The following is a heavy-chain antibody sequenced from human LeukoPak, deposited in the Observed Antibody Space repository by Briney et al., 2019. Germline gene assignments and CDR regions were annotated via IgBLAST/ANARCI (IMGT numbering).Heavy chain of an antibody. J-gene: IGHJ4*02. CDR3: AKTRATLDY. D-gene: IGHD2-15*01. V-gene: IGHV3-30*02. CDR1: GFSFRNYG. Sequence: GGSLRLSCAASGFSFRNYGMHWVRRAPGKGLEWVAFIRYDGKNTKYHVDSVKGRFTISRDNSRDTVDLQMNSLRTEDTAVYYCAKTRATLDYWGQGTLVTVSS. CDR2: IRYDGKNTK.